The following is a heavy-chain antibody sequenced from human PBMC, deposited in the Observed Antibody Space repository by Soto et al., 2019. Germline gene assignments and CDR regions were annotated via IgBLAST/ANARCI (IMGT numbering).Heavy chain of an antibody. V-gene: IGHV3-64D*06. Sequence: GGSLRLSCSASGFSFSSYALHWVRQAPGKGLEYVSSISTNGGSTHYADSVKGRFTISRDNSKNTQYLQMSSLRADDTAVYYCVKGEYYYDNSGYYPFDYWGQGT. CDR3: VKGEYYYDNSGYYPFDY. CDR1: GFSFSSYA. CDR2: ISTNGGST. D-gene: IGHD3-22*01. J-gene: IGHJ4*02.